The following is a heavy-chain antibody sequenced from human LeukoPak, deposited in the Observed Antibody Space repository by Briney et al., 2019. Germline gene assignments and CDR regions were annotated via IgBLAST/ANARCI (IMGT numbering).Heavy chain of an antibody. CDR3: ARVRGLFGYCSGGSCLR. CDR1: GGSISSSSYY. D-gene: IGHD2-15*01. J-gene: IGHJ4*02. Sequence: PSETLSLTCTVSGGSISSSSYYWGWIRQPPGKGLEWIRSIYYSGSTYYNPSLKSRVTISVDTSKNQFSLKLSSVTAADTAVYYCARVRGLFGYCSGGSCLRWGQGTLVTVSS. V-gene: IGHV4-39*07. CDR2: IYYSGST.